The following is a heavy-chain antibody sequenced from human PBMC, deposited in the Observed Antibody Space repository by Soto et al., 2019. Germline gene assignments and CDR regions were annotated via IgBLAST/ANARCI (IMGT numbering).Heavy chain of an antibody. Sequence: ASVKVSCKASGYTFTSYGISWVRQAPGQGLEWMGWISAYNGNTNYAQKLQGRVTMTTDTSTSTAYMELRSLRSDDTAVYYCARPLVAATPYYYYGMDVWGQGTMVTVSS. CDR3: ARPLVAATPYYYYGMDV. V-gene: IGHV1-18*01. J-gene: IGHJ6*02. CDR1: GYTFTSYG. D-gene: IGHD2-15*01. CDR2: ISAYNGNT.